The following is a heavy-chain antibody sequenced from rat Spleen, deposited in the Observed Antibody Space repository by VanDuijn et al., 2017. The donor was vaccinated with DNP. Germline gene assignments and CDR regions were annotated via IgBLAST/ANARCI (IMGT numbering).Heavy chain of an antibody. CDR1: GFSLSSYT. CDR3: ASGTSTWFAY. Sequence: QVQLKESGPGLVQPSQTLSLTCTVSGFSLSSYTVTWVRQPPGKVLEWIAAISSSGNTYYNSGLNSRLSISRDTSKSQVFLQMNSLQTEDTAMYFCASGTSTWFAYWGQGTLVTVSS. V-gene: IGHV2-6*01. J-gene: IGHJ3*01. CDR2: ISSSGNT.